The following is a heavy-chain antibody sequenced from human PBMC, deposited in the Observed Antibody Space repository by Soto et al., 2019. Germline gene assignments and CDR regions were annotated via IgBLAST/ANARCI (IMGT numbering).Heavy chain of an antibody. Sequence: QVTLKESGPVLVKPTETLTLTCTVSGFSLSKARMGVSWIRQPPGKALEWLAHIFWNDERSYNTSLKSRLTISRDTPKSPVLLAMTNVDPVDTGTYFCARALREGLPIYYFDSWGQGTLVTVSS. CDR2: IFWNDER. V-gene: IGHV2-26*01. CDR3: ARALREGLPIYYFDS. J-gene: IGHJ4*02. D-gene: IGHD1-26*01. CDR1: GFSLSKARMG.